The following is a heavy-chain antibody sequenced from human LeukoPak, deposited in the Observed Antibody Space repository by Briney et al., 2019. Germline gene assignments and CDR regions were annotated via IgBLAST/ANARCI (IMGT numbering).Heavy chain of an antibody. CDR1: GGSISTSSHY. J-gene: IGHJ4*02. D-gene: IGHD2-15*01. V-gene: IGHV4-39*07. CDR2: IFHSGSV. CDR3: ARVVASTSIDS. Sequence: SETLSLTCTVSGGSISTSSHYWGWIRRPPGKGLEWIGSIFHSGSVYYNPSLKSRVTISVDPSKNRFSLKLTSVTAADTAVYYCARVVASTSIDSWGQGTLVTVSS.